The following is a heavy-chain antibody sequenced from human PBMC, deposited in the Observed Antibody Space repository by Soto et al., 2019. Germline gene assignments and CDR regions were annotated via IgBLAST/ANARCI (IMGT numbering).Heavy chain of an antibody. Sequence: QVQLQESGPGLVKASQTLSLTCNVSGGSISSGGYYWTWIRQHPGKGLEWIGNIHHSGSTFYNPSPKGQFSISVDPSKNLSSLRLTSVPPADPPVFFCVRGVLSGGQGPLVTVSP. V-gene: IGHV4-31*01. D-gene: IGHD3-10*01. CDR1: GGSISSGGYY. CDR3: VRGVLS. J-gene: IGHJ1*01. CDR2: IHHSGST.